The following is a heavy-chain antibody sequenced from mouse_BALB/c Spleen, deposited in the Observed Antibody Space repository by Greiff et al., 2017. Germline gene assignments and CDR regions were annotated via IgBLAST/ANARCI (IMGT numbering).Heavy chain of an antibody. CDR1: GFTFSSYT. CDR2: ISSGGSYT. D-gene: IGHD2-4*01. J-gene: IGHJ3*01. V-gene: IGHV5-6-4*01. Sequence: EVKVVESGGGLVKPGGSLKLSCAASGFTFSSYTMSWVRQTPEKRLEWVATISSGGSYTYYPDSVKGRFTISRDNAKNTLYLQMSSLKSEDTAMYYCTRDRGITTEFAYWGQGTLVTVSA. CDR3: TRDRGITTEFAY.